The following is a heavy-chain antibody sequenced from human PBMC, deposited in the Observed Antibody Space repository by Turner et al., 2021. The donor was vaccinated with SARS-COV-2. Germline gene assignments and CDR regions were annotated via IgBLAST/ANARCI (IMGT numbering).Heavy chain of an antibody. CDR1: GGSISSSSYY. CDR3: ARVKSTVTTYYYYYMDA. Sequence: QLQLQESGPGLVKPSETLSLTCSVSGGSISSSSYYWGWIRQPPGKGPEWIGSVYYRGNTYYNPSLESRVTISVDTSNNQFSLKLNSVTAADTAVYYCARVKSTVTTYYYYYMDAWGKGTTVTVSS. D-gene: IGHD4-4*01. V-gene: IGHV4-39*01. CDR2: VYYRGNT. J-gene: IGHJ6*03.